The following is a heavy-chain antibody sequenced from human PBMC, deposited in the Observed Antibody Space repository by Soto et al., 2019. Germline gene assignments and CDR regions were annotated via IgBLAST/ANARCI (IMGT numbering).Heavy chain of an antibody. D-gene: IGHD6-19*01. J-gene: IGHJ4*02. CDR1: GFTFSSYG. V-gene: IGHV3-30*18. CDR2: ISYDGSNK. CDR3: AKDPFPYSSGWSDY. Sequence: VGSLRLSCAASGFTFSSYGMHWVRQAPGKGLEWVAVISYDGSNKYYADSVKGRFTISRDNSKNTLYLQMNSLRAEDTAVYYCAKDPFPYSSGWSDYWGQGTLVTVSS.